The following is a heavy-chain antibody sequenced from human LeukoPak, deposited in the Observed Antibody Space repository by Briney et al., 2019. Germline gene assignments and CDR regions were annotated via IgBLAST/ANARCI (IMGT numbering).Heavy chain of an antibody. D-gene: IGHD3-3*01. Sequence: ASVKVSCKASGYTFTSYYMHWVRQAPGQGLEWMGIINPSGGSTSYAQKFQGRVTMTRDTSTSTVYMELSSLRSEDTAVYYCASGVRSDFWSGYPSDYWGQGTLVTVSS. J-gene: IGHJ4*02. CDR3: ASGVRSDFWSGYPSDY. CDR2: INPSGGST. CDR1: GYTFTSYY. V-gene: IGHV1-46*01.